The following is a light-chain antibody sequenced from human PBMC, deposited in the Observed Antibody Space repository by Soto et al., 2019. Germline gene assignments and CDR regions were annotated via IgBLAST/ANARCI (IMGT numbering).Light chain of an antibody. CDR3: QQRSNWPLT. J-gene: IGKJ4*01. V-gene: IGKV1-5*03. Sequence: DIQMTQSPSTLSGSVGDRVTITCRACQTISSWLAWYQQKPGNAPKLLIYKASTLKSGVPSRFSGSGSGTEFTLTISSLEPEDFAVYYCQQRSNWPLTFGGGTKVDIK. CDR1: QTISSW. CDR2: KAS.